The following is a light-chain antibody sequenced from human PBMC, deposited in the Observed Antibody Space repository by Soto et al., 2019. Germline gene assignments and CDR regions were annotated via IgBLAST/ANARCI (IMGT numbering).Light chain of an antibody. CDR2: GAS. J-gene: IGKJ1*01. V-gene: IGKV3-15*01. CDR3: HQYNNWPPWT. Sequence: EIVMTQSPATLSVSPGERATLSLMSSQSVSSNLAWYQQKPGQAPRLLIYGASTRATGIPARFSGSGSGTEFTLTISSLQSEDYAVYYCHQYNNWPPWTFGQGTKVDIK. CDR1: QSVSSN.